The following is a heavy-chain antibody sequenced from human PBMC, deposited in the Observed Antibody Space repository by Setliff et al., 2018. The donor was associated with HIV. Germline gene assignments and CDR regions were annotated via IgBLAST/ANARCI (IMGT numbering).Heavy chain of an antibody. D-gene: IGHD3-10*01. J-gene: IGHJ6*03. CDR3: ARVVSRREDRGTWMKLWLAPYYMDV. CDR2: VSSSGTT. CDR1: GGSITNKY. V-gene: IGHV4-59*01. Sequence: LSLTCAVSGGSITNKYWSWIRQPPGKGLEWLGYVSSSGTTNYTPPLESRLTISVDTSKNQVSLRLSSLTAADTAVYFCARVVSRREDRGTWMKLWLAPYYMDVWGKGTTVTVSS.